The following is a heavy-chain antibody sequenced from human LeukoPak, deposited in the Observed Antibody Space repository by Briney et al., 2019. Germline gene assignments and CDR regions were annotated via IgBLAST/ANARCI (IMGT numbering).Heavy chain of an antibody. CDR1: GGSISSSSYY. J-gene: IGHJ3*02. CDR2: IYYSGST. CDR3: ARVSSGSYFRHGGVAAFDI. D-gene: IGHD1-26*01. V-gene: IGHV4-39*01. Sequence: SGTLSLTCTVSGGSISSSSYYWGWIRQPPGKGLEWIGSIYYSGSTYYNPSLKSRVTISVDTSKNQFSLKLSSVTAADTAVYYCARVSSGSYFRHGGVAAFDIWGQGTMVTVSS.